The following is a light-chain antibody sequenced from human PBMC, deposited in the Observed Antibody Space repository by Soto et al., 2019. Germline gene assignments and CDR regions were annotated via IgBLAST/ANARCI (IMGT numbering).Light chain of an antibody. J-gene: IGKJ1*01. Sequence: DIVMTQSPLSLPVTPGEPASISCRSSQSLLHSNGYNYLDWYLQKPGQSPQLLIYLGSNRASGVPDRFSGSGSGTDFTLKISRGEAEDVGFYYCMQALQTPWTFAKGTKVEL. CDR2: LGS. CDR1: QSLLHSNGYNY. CDR3: MQALQTPWT. V-gene: IGKV2-28*01.